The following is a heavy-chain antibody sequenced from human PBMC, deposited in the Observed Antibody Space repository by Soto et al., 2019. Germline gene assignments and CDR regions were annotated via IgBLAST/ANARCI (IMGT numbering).Heavy chain of an antibody. CDR2: IFHSGST. V-gene: IGHV4-38-2*02. Sequence: SSETLSLTCAVSCYSISSDYSWGWIRQPPGKGLEWLGSIFHSGSTYYNPSLKSRVTISLDTSQNHFSLKLSSVTAADTAVYYCARENFCDGSGYYYYFDYWGHGTLVTVSS. CDR3: ARENFCDGSGYYYYFDY. CDR1: CYSISSDYS. J-gene: IGHJ4*01. D-gene: IGHD3-22*01.